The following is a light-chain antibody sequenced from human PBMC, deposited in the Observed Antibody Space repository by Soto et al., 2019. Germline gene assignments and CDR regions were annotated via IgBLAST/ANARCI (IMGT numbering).Light chain of an antibody. Sequence: EIVMTQSPATLSVSPGDRATLSCRASQSVSSSLAWYQQIPGQAPRLLIYYASTKATAIPARFGGSGSGTEYTLTISRLKSEDFAVYYCQQYNNSPPLTFGGGTKVELK. CDR3: QQYNNSPPLT. CDR2: YAS. V-gene: IGKV3-15*01. CDR1: QSVSSS. J-gene: IGKJ4*02.